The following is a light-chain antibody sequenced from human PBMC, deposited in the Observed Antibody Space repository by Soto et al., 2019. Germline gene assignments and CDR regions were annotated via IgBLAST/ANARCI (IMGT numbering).Light chain of an antibody. V-gene: IGKV3-11*01. CDR1: QSVSSY. CDR2: DAS. Sequence: EIVLTQSPATLSLSPGERATLSCRASQSVSSYLAWYRQKPGQAPRLLIYDASNRATGIPTRISGSGSGTNFTLTISNLQPEDLAVYYCQQRSSWPLAFGGGTKVEIK. CDR3: QQRSSWPLA. J-gene: IGKJ4*01.